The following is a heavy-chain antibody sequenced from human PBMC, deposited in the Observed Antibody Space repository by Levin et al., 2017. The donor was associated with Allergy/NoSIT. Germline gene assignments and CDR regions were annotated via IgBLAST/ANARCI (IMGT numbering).Heavy chain of an antibody. CDR1: GGSISSYY. CDR3: ARDPFLERSDAFDI. V-gene: IGHV4-59*01. Sequence: KPSETLSLTCTVSGGSISSYYWSWIRQPPGKGLEWIGNIYYSGSTNYNPSLKSRVTISVDTSKNQFSLKLSSVTAADTAVYYCARDPFLERSDAFDIWGQGTMVTVSS. J-gene: IGHJ3*02. CDR2: IYYSGST. D-gene: IGHD1-1*01.